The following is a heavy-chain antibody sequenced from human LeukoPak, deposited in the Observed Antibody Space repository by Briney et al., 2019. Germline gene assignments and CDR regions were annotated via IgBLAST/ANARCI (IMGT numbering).Heavy chain of an antibody. J-gene: IGHJ4*02. CDR1: GFTFSSYG. V-gene: IGHV3-30*18. Sequence: GGSLRLSCAASGFTFSSYGMHWVRQAPGKGLEWVAVISYDGSNKYYADSVKGRFTISRDNSKNTLYLQMNSLRAEDTAVYYCAKDRADSSGCDYWGQGTLVTVSS. D-gene: IGHD3-22*01. CDR3: AKDRADSSGCDY. CDR2: ISYDGSNK.